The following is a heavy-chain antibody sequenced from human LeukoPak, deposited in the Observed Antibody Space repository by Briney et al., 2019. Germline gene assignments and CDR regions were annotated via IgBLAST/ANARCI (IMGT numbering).Heavy chain of an antibody. D-gene: IGHD3-10*01. J-gene: IGHJ5*02. CDR2: IIPILGIA. CDR1: GGTFSSYA. V-gene: IGHV1-69*04. CDR3: ARDRNPLGRNYYGPFDP. Sequence: GASVKVSCTASGGTFSSYAISWVRQAPGQGLEWMGRIIPILGIANYAQKFQGRVTITAEKSTSTAYMELSSLRSADTAVYYCARDRNPLGRNYYGPFDPWGQETLVTVSS.